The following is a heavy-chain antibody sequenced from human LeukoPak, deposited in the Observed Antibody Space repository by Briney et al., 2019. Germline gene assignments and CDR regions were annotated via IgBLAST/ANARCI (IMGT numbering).Heavy chain of an antibody. CDR3: ARRNPTAAGFD. D-gene: IGHD6-13*01. Sequence: SETLSLTCTVSGGSISSYYWSWIRQPPGKGLEWIGDIYNSGSTNYNPSLKGRVTMSEDTSKNQFSLKLTSVTAADTAVYYCARRNPTAAGFDWGQGTLVTVSS. CDR1: GGSISSYY. J-gene: IGHJ4*02. V-gene: IGHV4-59*08. CDR2: IYNSGST.